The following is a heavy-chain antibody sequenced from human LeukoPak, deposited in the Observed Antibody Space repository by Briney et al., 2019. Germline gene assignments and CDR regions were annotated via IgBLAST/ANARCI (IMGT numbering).Heavy chain of an antibody. CDR1: GGSFSGYY. D-gene: IGHD3-3*01. V-gene: IGHV4-31*11. Sequence: PSETLSLTCAVYGGSFSGYYWSWIRQHPGKGLEWIGYIYYSGSTYYNPSLKSRVTISVDTSKNQFSLKLSSVTAADTAVYYCATSNTIFGSYYYYGMDVWGQGTTVTVSS. J-gene: IGHJ6*02. CDR2: IYYSGST. CDR3: ATSNTIFGSYYYYGMDV.